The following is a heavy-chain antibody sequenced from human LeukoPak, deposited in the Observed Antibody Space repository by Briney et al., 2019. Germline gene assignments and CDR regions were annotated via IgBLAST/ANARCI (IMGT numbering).Heavy chain of an antibody. V-gene: IGHV4-34*01. CDR2: INHSGST. CDR3: AGRDYSSSSDY. Sequence: SETLSLTCAVYGGSFSGYYWSWIRQPPGKGLEWIGEINHSGSTNYNPSLKSRVTISVDTSKNQFSLKLSSVTAADTAVYYCAGRDYSSSSDYWGQGTLVTVSS. J-gene: IGHJ4*02. CDR1: GGSFSGYY. D-gene: IGHD6-6*01.